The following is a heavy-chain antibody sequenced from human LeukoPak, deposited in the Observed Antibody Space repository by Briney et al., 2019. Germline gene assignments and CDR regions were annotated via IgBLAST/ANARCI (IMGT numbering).Heavy chain of an antibody. CDR2: IIPIFGTA. V-gene: IGHV1-69*05. Sequence: ASVKVSCKASGGTFSSYAISWVRQAPGQGLEWMGRIIPIFGTANYAQKLQGRVTITTDESTSTAYMELSSLRSEDTAVYYCARVSDYGGNSWGQGTLVTVSS. CDR1: GGTFSSYA. J-gene: IGHJ4*02. CDR3: ARVSDYGGNS. D-gene: IGHD4-23*01.